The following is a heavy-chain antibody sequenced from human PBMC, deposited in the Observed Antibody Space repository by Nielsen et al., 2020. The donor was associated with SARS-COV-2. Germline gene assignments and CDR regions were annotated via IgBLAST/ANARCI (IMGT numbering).Heavy chain of an antibody. J-gene: IGHJ1*01. V-gene: IGHV3-11*03. CDR1: GFMVSDSY. D-gene: IGHD2-15*01. CDR3: AKSGYCNGGICYSTEYFQD. Sequence: GGSLRLSCAAFGFMVSDSYMSWIRQTPGKGLEWISYISSSGSYTNYADSVKGRFTISRDNAKNSLYLQMKSLRAEDTAVYYCAKSGYCNGGICYSTEYFQDWGQGTLVTVSS. CDR2: ISSSGSYT.